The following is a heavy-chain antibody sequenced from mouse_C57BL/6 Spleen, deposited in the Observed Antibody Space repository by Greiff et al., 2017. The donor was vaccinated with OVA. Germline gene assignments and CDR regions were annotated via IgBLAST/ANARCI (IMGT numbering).Heavy chain of an antibody. CDR1: GFTFSNYW. V-gene: IGHV6-3*01. J-gene: IGHJ3*01. CDR3: TYGSSGFAY. Sequence: EVKLLESGGGLVQPGGSMKLSCVASGFTFSNYWMNWVRQSPEKGLEWVAQIRLKSDNYATHYAESVKGRFTISRDESKSSVYLQMNNLRAEDTGMYYCTYGSSGFAYWGQGTLVTVSA. D-gene: IGHD1-1*01. CDR2: IRLKSDNYAT.